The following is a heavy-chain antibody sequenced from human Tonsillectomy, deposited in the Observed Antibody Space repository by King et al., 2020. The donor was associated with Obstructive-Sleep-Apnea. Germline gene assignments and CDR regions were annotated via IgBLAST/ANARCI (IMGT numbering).Heavy chain of an antibody. CDR1: GGSFSGYY. CDR3: ARGRHRYYYGSGSYYPTNDY. J-gene: IGHJ4*02. D-gene: IGHD3-10*01. CDR2: INHSGST. Sequence: VQLQQWGAGLLKPSETLSLTCAVYGGSFSGYYWSWIRQPPGKGLEWIGEINHSGSTNYNPSLKSRVTISVDTAKKQFSLKLSPVTAADTAVYYCARGRHRYYYGSGSYYPTNDYWGQGTLVTVSS. V-gene: IGHV4-34*01.